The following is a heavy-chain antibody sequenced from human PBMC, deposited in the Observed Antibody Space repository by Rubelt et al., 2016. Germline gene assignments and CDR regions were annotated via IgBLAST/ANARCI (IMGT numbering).Heavy chain of an antibody. CDR2: INAGTGNT. V-gene: IGHV1-3*01. CDR1: GYTFTSYA. CDR3: ARSKDTAMVTDADWYFDL. Sequence: QVQLVQSGAEVKKPGASVKVSCKASGYTFTSYAMHWVRQAPGQRLEWMGWINAGTGNTKISQKFQGRVTITRDTSASTAYMELRSLRSEDTAVYYCARSKDTAMVTDADWYFDLWGRGTLVTVSS. J-gene: IGHJ2*01. D-gene: IGHD5-18*01.